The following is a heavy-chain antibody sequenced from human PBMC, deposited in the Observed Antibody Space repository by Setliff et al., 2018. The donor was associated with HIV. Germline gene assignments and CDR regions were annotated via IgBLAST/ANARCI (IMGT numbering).Heavy chain of an antibody. CDR3: TRRTTALDY. D-gene: IGHD4-17*01. V-gene: IGHV3-15*01. J-gene: IGHJ4*02. CDR1: GFTFSNTW. CDR2: IISKTDGGTT. Sequence: PGGSLRLSCAASGFTFSNTWMNWVRQAPGKGLEWVGRIISKTDGGTTDYAAPVKGRFTISRDDSKNTLYLQMNSLKTEDTAVYYCTRRTTALDYWGQGTLVTVSS.